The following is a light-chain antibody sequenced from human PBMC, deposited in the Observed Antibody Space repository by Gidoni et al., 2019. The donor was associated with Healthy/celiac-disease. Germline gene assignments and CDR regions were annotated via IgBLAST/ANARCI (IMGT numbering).Light chain of an antibody. Sequence: IQLTQSPSSLSASVGDRVTITCRASQGISSYLAWYQQKPGKAPKLLTYAASTLQSGVPSRFSGSGSGTDFTLTISSLQPEDFATYYCQQLNSYPSALTFGGGTKVEIK. CDR1: QGISSY. V-gene: IGKV1-9*01. CDR2: AAS. CDR3: QQLNSYPSALT. J-gene: IGKJ4*01.